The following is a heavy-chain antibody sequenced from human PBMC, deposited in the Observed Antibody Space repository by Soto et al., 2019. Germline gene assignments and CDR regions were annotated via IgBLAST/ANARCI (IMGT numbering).Heavy chain of an antibody. D-gene: IGHD3-10*01. Sequence: SETLSLTCTVSGGSISSGGYYWSWIRQHPGKGLEWIGYIYYSGSTYYNPSLKSRVTISVDTSKNQFSLKLSSVTAEDTAVYYCAKENYGSGPDHYYGMDVWGQGTTVTVSS. CDR3: AKENYGSGPDHYYGMDV. CDR1: GGSISSGGYY. CDR2: IYYSGST. V-gene: IGHV4-31*03. J-gene: IGHJ6*02.